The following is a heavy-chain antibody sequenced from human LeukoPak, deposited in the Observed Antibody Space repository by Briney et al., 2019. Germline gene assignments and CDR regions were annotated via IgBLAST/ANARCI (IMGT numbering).Heavy chain of an antibody. CDR1: GFTVSSNY. J-gene: IGHJ4*02. CDR2: IYSGGST. D-gene: IGHD3-22*01. CDR3: ARAYYYDSSGYYLYYFDY. V-gene: IGHV3-66*01. Sequence: GGSLRLSCAASGFTVSSNYMSWVRQAPGKGLEWVSVIYSGGSTYYADSVKGRFTISRDNSKNTLYLQMNSLRAEDTAVYYCARAYYYDSSGYYLYYFDYWGQGTLVTVSS.